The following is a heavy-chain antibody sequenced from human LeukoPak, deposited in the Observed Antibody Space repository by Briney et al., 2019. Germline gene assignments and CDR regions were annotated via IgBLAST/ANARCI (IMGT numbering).Heavy chain of an antibody. CDR3: ASGRSSGWPYY. V-gene: IGHV3-74*01. CDR1: GFTFSSYW. Sequence: GSLRLSCAASGFTFSSYWMHWVRQAPGKGLVWVSRINSDGSSTSYADSVKGRFTISRDNAKNTLYLQMNSLRAEDTAVYNCASGRSSGWPYYWGQGTLVTVSS. CDR2: INSDGSST. D-gene: IGHD6-19*01. J-gene: IGHJ4*02.